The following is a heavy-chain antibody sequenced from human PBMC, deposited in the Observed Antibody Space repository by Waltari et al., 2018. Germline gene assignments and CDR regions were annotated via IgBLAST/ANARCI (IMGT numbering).Heavy chain of an antibody. CDR3: ARDPPDGYTYFDY. CDR2: TYYRSSWYN. CDR1: RDRVSSKTAA. D-gene: IGHD3-16*01. J-gene: IGHJ4*02. Sequence: QVPLQPSGPGLVTPSPTLSLTCAISRDRVSSKTAAWNWNRQSPARGLEWLVRTYYRSSWYNNYAVAVKSRITIIQDTSKNQFSMQLSSVTPEDTAVYFCARDPPDGYTYFDYWGQGTLVTVSS. V-gene: IGHV6-1*01.